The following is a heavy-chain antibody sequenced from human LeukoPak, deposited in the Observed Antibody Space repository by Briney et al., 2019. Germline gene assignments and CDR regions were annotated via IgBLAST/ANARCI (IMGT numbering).Heavy chain of an antibody. CDR2: IYSGGDT. D-gene: IGHD3-22*01. J-gene: IGHJ4*02. CDR3: ARGPYHYDSSGFFDY. Sequence: GGSLRLSCAASGFTISSTYMSWVRQAPGKGLKCVSVIYSGGDTFYADSVTGRFTISRYNSKNTLYLQMNSLRAEDTAVYYCARGPYHYDSSGFFDYWGQGNLVPVSS. CDR1: GFTISSTY. V-gene: IGHV3-53*01.